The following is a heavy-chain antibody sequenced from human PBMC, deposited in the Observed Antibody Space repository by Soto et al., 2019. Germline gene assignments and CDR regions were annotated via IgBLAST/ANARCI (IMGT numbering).Heavy chain of an antibody. Sequence: PGGSLRLSCAASGFTFSSYSMNWVRQAPGKGLEWVSSISSSSSYIYYADSVKGRFTISRDNAKNSLYLQMNSLRAEDTAVYYCARDTLYYYDSSGYRHIDYWGQGTLVTVSS. D-gene: IGHD3-22*01. CDR3: ARDTLYYYDSSGYRHIDY. CDR2: ISSSSSYI. J-gene: IGHJ4*02. CDR1: GFTFSSYS. V-gene: IGHV3-21*01.